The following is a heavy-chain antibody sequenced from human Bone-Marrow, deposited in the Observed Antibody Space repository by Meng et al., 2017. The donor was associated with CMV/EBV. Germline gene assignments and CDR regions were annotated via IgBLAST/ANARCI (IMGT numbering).Heavy chain of an antibody. CDR1: GFTFSSYA. CDR2: IYSGGSST. V-gene: IGHV3-23*03. Sequence: GESLKISCAASGFTFSSYAMSWVRQAPGKGLEWVSVIYSGGSSTYYADSVKGRFTISRDNSKNTLYLQMNSLRAEDTAVYYCAKVRGFVVVPAADWGQGTLVTVSS. CDR3: AKVRGFVVVPAAD. D-gene: IGHD2-2*01. J-gene: IGHJ4*02.